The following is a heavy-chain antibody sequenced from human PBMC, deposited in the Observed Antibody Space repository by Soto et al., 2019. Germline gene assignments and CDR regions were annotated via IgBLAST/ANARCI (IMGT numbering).Heavy chain of an antibody. CDR2: TSGSGGST. D-gene: IGHD3-22*01. J-gene: IGHJ4*02. CDR1: GFTFSSYA. V-gene: IGHV3-23*01. CDR3: AKVVEYYYDSSGYYYFDY. Sequence: GGSLRLSCAASGFTFSSYAMSWVRQAPGKGLEWVSATSGSGGSTYYADSVKGRFTISRDNSKNTLYLQMNSLRAEDTAVYYCAKVVEYYYDSSGYYYFDYWGQGTLVTVSS.